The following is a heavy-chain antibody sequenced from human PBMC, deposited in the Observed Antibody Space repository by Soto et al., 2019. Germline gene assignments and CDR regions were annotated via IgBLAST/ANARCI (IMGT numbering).Heavy chain of an antibody. CDR1: GGSISSYY. CDR2: IYYSGST. Sequence: SSETLSLTCTVSGGSISSYYWSWIRQPPGKGLEWIGYIYYSGSTNYNPSLKSRVTISVDTSKNQFSLKLSSVTAADTAVYYCARSGAQVTIFGVVSRSDGDAFDIWGQGTMVTVSS. V-gene: IGHV4-59*01. J-gene: IGHJ3*02. CDR3: ARSGAQVTIFGVVSRSDGDAFDI. D-gene: IGHD3-3*01.